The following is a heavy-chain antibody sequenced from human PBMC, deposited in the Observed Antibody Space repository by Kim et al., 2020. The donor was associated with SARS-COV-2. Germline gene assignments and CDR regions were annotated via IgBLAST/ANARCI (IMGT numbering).Heavy chain of an antibody. CDR1: GGTFSSYA. Sequence: SVKVSCKASGGTFSSYAISWVRQAPGQGLEWMGGIIPIFGTANYAQKFQGRVTITADESTSTAYMELSSLRSEDTAVYYCARDHELIFGVEGDAFDIWGQGTMVTVSS. V-gene: IGHV1-69*13. D-gene: IGHD3-3*01. CDR3: ARDHELIFGVEGDAFDI. J-gene: IGHJ3*02. CDR2: IIPIFGTA.